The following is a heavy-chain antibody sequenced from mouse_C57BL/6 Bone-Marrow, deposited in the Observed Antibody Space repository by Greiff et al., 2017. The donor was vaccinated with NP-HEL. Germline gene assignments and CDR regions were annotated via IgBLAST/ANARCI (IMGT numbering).Heavy chain of an antibody. V-gene: IGHV1-55*01. J-gene: IGHJ3*01. CDR3: ARERIYYGSPWFAY. Sequence: QVQLQQSGAELVKPGASVKMSCKASGYTFTSYWITWVKQRPGQGLEWIGDIYPGSGSTNYNEKFKSKATLTVDTSSSTAYMQLSSLTSEDSAVYYCARERIYYGSPWFAYWGQGTLVTVSA. CDR1: GYTFTSYW. D-gene: IGHD1-1*01. CDR2: IYPGSGST.